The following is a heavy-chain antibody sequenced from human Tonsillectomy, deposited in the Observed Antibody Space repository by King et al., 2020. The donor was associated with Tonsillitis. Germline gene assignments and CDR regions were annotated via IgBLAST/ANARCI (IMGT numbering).Heavy chain of an antibody. CDR2: ISWNGVST. J-gene: IGHJ3*02. D-gene: IGHD1-26*01. V-gene: IGHV3-9*01. CDR3: GKGGGVGAMFEHAVDI. Sequence: DVQLVESGGGLIQPGRSLRLSCAASGFTFDDYAMHWVRRAPGKGLEWVSGISWNGVSTGYAGSVRDRFTISRDNAKNSLYLQMDSLRAEDTALYYCGKGGGVGAMFEHAVDIWGQGTMVTVSS. CDR1: GFTFDDYA.